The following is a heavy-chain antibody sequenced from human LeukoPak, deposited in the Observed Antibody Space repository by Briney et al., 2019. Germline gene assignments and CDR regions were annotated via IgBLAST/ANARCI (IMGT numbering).Heavy chain of an antibody. CDR3: ARDGGSAWFLDY. D-gene: IGHD6-19*01. CDR2: ISSSGNTT. Sequence: PGGSLRLSCAASGLTFRNYAMSWVRQAPGKGLEWVSYISSSGNTTYNADSVRGRFSITRDNAKNSLYLQMNSLRAEDTAVYYCARDGGSAWFLDYWGQGTLVTVSS. CDR1: GLTFRNYA. V-gene: IGHV3-11*04. J-gene: IGHJ4*02.